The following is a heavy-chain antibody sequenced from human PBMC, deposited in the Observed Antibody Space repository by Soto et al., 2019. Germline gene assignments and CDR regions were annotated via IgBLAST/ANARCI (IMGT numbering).Heavy chain of an antibody. D-gene: IGHD2-15*01. CDR3: AREVVLVVAADDSYYYGMDV. CDR2: TYYSGST. Sequence: LSLSCAVSGGPILSGGYYLSCVRHHPGKGLEWIGYTYYSGSTYYNPSLKSRVTISVDTSKNQFSLKLSSVTAADTAVYYCAREVVLVVAADDSYYYGMDVWGQGTTVTVSS. V-gene: IGHV4-31*11. CDR1: GGPILSGGYY. J-gene: IGHJ6*01.